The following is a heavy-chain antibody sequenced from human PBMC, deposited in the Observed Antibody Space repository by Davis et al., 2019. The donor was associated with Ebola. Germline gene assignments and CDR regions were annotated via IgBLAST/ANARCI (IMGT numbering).Heavy chain of an antibody. CDR1: GFNVSSNY. Sequence: GESLKISCAASGFNVSSNYMSWVRQAPGKGLEWVSVIYNSGTTYYADSVKGRFTISRDNSKNTLYLQMNNLRAEDTATYYCGKAQRDRNWNDVAERFDPWGQGTLVTVSS. CDR3: GKAQRDRNWNDVAERFDP. D-gene: IGHD1-20*01. J-gene: IGHJ5*02. CDR2: IYNSGTT. V-gene: IGHV3-53*01.